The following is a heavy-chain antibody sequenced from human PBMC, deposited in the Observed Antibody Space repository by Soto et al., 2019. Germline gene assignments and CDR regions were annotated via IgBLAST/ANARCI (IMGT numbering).Heavy chain of an antibody. Sequence: QVQLVESGGGVVQPGRSLRLSCAASGFTFSSYGMHWVRQAPGKGLEWVAVIWYDGSNKYYADSVKGRFTISRDNSKNTLYLQMNSLRAEDTAVYYFASSSGWYGYFDYWGQGTLVTVSS. J-gene: IGHJ4*02. CDR1: GFTFSSYG. CDR2: IWYDGSNK. V-gene: IGHV3-33*01. CDR3: ASSSGWYGYFDY. D-gene: IGHD6-19*01.